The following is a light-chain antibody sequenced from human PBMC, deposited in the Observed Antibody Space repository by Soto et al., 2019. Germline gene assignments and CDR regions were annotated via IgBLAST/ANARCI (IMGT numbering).Light chain of an antibody. CDR2: GAS. J-gene: IGKJ2*03. CDR1: QSISSN. V-gene: IGKV3-15*01. Sequence: IVMTISVAALSVYLGERATLSCRASQSISSNLAWYQQKPGQAPRLLIYGASTRATGIPDRFSGSGSGTDFTLTISCLLSEDFAVCCCQQVNNLRSYRFAHGTKVDI. CDR3: QQVNNLRSYR.